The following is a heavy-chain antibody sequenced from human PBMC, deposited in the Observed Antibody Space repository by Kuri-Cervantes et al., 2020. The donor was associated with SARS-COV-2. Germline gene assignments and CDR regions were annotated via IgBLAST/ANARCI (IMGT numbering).Heavy chain of an antibody. V-gene: IGHV3-66*01. CDR2: IYSGGST. J-gene: IGHJ6*02. CDR3: ARYGAVERDYYYYYGMDV. Sequence: GESLKISCAASGFTFSSYGMSWVRQAPGKGLEWVSVIYSGGSTYYADSVKGRFTISRDNSKNTLYLQMNSLRAEDTAVYYCARYGAVERDYYYYYGMDVWGQGTTVTVSS. CDR1: GFTFSSYG. D-gene: IGHD1-1*01.